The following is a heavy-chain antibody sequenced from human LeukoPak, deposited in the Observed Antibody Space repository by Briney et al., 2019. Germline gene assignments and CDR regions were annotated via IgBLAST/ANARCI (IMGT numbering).Heavy chain of an antibody. CDR1: GYSISSGYY. J-gene: IGHJ3*02. D-gene: IGHD1-14*01. CDR2: IYQSGNT. Sequence: PSETLSLTCTVSGYSISSGYYWGWIRQPPGKGLEWIGSIYQSGNTYYNASLKSRVTISVDTSKNQFSLKLRSLTAADTAVYYCASAYRGAFDIWGQGTMVTVSS. CDR3: ASAYRGAFDI. V-gene: IGHV4-38-2*02.